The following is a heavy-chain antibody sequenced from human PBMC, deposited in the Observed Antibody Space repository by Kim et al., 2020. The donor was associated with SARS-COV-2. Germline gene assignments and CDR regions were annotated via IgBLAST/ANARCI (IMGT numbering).Heavy chain of an antibody. CDR1: SDSISSYY. V-gene: IGHV4-59*01. J-gene: IGHJ4*02. Sequence: SETLSLTCTVSSDSISSYYWSWIRQLPGKGLEWIGYIFYSGSTNYNPSLKSRVIISWDTSRNQFSLDLTSVIDADTAVYYCARSEGRASWHQFDYWGQG. CDR3: ARSEGRASWHQFDY. CDR2: IFYSGST.